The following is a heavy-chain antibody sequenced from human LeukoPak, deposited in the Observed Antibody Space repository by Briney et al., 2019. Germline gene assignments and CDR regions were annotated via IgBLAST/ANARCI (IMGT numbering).Heavy chain of an antibody. J-gene: IGHJ3*02. D-gene: IGHD2-2*01. V-gene: IGHV4-61*02. CDR1: GGSISRGSYY. CDR3: ARGIDCSSTSCHGYAFDI. CDR2: IYTSGST. Sequence: PSETLSLTCTVSGGSISRGSYYWSWIRQPAGKGLEWVGRIYTSGSTNYNPSLKSRVTISVDTSKNQFSLKLSSVTAADTAVYYCARGIDCSSTSCHGYAFDIWGQGTMVTVSS.